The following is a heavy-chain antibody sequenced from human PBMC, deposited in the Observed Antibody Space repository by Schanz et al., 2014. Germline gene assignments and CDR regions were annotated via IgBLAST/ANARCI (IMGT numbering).Heavy chain of an antibody. V-gene: IGHV1-18*01. CDR3: ARDRDQWDGNYLDY. CDR2: IGGSDGDT. CDR1: GYTFTRSG. J-gene: IGHJ4*02. Sequence: QVQLVQSGGEVKTPGASVKVSCKASGYTFTRSGISWVRQAPGQGLEWMGWIGGSDGDTNFAQKFQGRVNMTTDTSTSTVYMELRSLTSDDSAVYYCARDRDQWDGNYLDYWGQGTLVTVSS. D-gene: IGHD1-26*01.